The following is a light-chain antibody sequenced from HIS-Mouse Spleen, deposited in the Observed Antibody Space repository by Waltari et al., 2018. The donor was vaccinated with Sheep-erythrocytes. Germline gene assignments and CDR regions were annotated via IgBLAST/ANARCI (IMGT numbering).Light chain of an antibody. Sequence: DIQMTQSPSSVSASVGDRVTITCRASKGISSWLAWYQQKPWKAPKLLIYAASSLQSGVPSRFSGSGSGTEFTRTISSLQPEDFATYYSQQANSFPITFGQGTRLEIK. J-gene: IGKJ5*01. CDR2: AAS. V-gene: IGKV1-12*01. CDR1: KGISSW. CDR3: QQANSFPIT.